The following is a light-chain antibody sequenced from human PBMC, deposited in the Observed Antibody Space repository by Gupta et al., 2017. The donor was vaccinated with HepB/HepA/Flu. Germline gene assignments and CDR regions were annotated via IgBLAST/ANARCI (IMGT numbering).Light chain of an antibody. CDR2: ENN. J-gene: IGLJ2*01. Sequence: QSVLTQPPSVSAAPGQKVTISCSGSSSNLGSDFVSCYPQVPGTAPKLLIYENNKRPSGIPDRFSGSKSGTSATLGITGLQTGDEADYYCGTWDTSLNAGVFGGGTKLTVL. CDR3: GTWDTSLNAGV. CDR1: SSNLGSDF. V-gene: IGLV1-51*02.